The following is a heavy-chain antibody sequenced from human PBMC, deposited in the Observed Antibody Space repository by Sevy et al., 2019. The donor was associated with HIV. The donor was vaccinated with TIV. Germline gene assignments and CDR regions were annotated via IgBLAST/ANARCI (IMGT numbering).Heavy chain of an antibody. CDR3: AKAGIAVVSTFDLFYFDY. J-gene: IGHJ4*02. D-gene: IGHD6-19*01. Sequence: GGFLRLSCAASGFTFSSYAMSCVRQAPGKGLEWVSFISSRGGSTYYADSVKGRFTISRDNSKNTLYLQLNSLSAEDTAIYFCAKAGIAVVSTFDLFYFDYWGQGTLVTVSS. CDR2: ISSRGGST. V-gene: IGHV3-23*01. CDR1: GFTFSSYA.